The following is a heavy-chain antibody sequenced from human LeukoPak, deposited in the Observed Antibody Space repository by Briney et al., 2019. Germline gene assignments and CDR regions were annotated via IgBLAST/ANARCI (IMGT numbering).Heavy chain of an antibody. CDR2: IYTSGGT. Sequence: PGGSLRLSCAASGLTVSGNYMSWVRQAPGKGLEWVSGIYTSGGTSYADSVTGGFTISIDKSKNKLYLQKKTLRAEDTAVYFCAASGSHYWFDPWGQGTLVTVSS. CDR3: AASGSHYWFDP. CDR1: GLTVSGNY. J-gene: IGHJ5*02. D-gene: IGHD3-10*01. V-gene: IGHV3-53*01.